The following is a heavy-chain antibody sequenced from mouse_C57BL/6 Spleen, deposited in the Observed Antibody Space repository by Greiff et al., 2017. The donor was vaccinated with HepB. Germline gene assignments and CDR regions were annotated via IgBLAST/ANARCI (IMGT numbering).Heavy chain of an antibody. D-gene: IGHD1-3*01. J-gene: IGHJ3*01. CDR2: IWSGGST. V-gene: IGHV2-2*01. CDR3: ARKSGNLPFAY. CDR1: GFSLTSYG. Sequence: VKLMESGPGLVQPSQSLSITCTVSGFSLTSYGVHWVRQSPGKGLEWLGVIWSGGSTDYNAAFISRLSISKDNPKSQVFFKMNSLQADDTAIYYCARKSGNLPFAYWGQGTLVTVSA.